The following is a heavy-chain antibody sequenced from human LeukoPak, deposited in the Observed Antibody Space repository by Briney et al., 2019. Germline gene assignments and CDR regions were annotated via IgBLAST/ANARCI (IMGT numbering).Heavy chain of an antibody. D-gene: IGHD3-3*01. Sequence: PSETLSLTCTVSGGSISSGGYYWTWIRQHPGKGVEYIGYIDYSGSTYYKPSLKSRLTISVDTSKNQFSLKLSSVTAADTAVYYCARVPASGYYHHYFDHWGQGTLVTVSS. CDR3: ARVPASGYYHHYFDH. V-gene: IGHV4-31*03. CDR2: IDYSGST. CDR1: GGSISSGGYY. J-gene: IGHJ4*02.